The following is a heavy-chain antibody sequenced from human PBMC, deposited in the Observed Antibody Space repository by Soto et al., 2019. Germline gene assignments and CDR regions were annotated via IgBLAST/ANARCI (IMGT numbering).Heavy chain of an antibody. D-gene: IGHD6-19*01. J-gene: IGHJ6*02. V-gene: IGHV4-34*01. CDR1: GGSFSGYY. Sequence: PSETLSLTCAVSGGSFSGYYWSWIRQPPGKGLEWIGEINHSGSTNYNPSLKSQVTISVDTSKNQFSLKLSSVTAADTAVYYCARGTGAIAVAFEYYFGMDVWGQGTPVTVSS. CDR2: INHSGST. CDR3: ARGTGAIAVAFEYYFGMDV.